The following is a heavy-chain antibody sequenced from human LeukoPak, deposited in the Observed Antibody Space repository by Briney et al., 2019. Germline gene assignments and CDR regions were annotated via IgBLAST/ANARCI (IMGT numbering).Heavy chain of an antibody. Sequence: GGSLRLSCAAAGFTFSSYEMNWVRQAPGKGLEWVSYISSSGSRGYYPDSVKGRFSISRDNAGNSLYLQINSLRVEDTAVYYCAAKEGTRSDFDYWGQGILVTVSS. CDR1: GFTFSSYE. D-gene: IGHD1-14*01. J-gene: IGHJ4*02. CDR2: ISSSGSRG. CDR3: AAKEGTRSDFDY. V-gene: IGHV3-48*03.